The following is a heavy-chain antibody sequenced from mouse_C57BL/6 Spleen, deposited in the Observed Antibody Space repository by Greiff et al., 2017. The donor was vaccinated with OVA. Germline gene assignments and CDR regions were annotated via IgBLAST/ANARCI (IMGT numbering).Heavy chain of an antibody. J-gene: IGHJ4*01. Sequence: QVQLQQSGPELVKPGASVKISCKASGYAFSSSWMNWVKQRPGKGLEWIGRIYPGDGDTNYNGKFKGKATLTADKSSSTAYMQLSSLTSEDSAVYLCARGDYGSSYYAMDYWGQGTSVTVSS. CDR3: ARGDYGSSYYAMDY. CDR2: IYPGDGDT. D-gene: IGHD1-1*01. V-gene: IGHV1-82*01. CDR1: GYAFSSSW.